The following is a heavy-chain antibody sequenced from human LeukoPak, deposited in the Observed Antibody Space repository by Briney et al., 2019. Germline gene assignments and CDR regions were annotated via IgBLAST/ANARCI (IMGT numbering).Heavy chain of an antibody. CDR2: IKQDGSEK. CDR1: GFTVSSNY. D-gene: IGHD3-9*01. J-gene: IGHJ4*02. Sequence: GGSLRLSCAASGFTVSSNYMSWVRQAPGKGLEWVATIKQDGSEKYYVDSVKGRFTISRDNAKNSLSLQMNSLRAEDTAVYYCARSGLRYFDCPDYWGQGALVTVSS. CDR3: ARSGLRYFDCPDY. V-gene: IGHV3-7*05.